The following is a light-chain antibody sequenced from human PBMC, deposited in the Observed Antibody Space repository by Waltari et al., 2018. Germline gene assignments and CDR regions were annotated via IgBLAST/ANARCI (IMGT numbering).Light chain of an antibody. CDR2: DFT. V-gene: IGLV2-14*03. CDR3: ASYTADSTYV. CDR1: RSDVGGYDF. Sequence: HSALTQPASVSGSPGQSITISCTGTRSDVGGYDFVSWYRQHPGKAPKVIIFDFTQRPSGISVRFSGSKSGNTASLTISGLQADDEADYYCASYTADSTYVFGSGTTVTV. J-gene: IGLJ1*01.